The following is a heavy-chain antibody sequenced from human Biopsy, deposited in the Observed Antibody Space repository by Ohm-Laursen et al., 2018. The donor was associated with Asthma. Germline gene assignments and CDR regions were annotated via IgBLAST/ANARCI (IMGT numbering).Heavy chain of an antibody. CDR3: GRDYPLVD. CDR1: GFSVSSNY. D-gene: IGHD2-15*01. V-gene: IGHV3-53*01. Sequence: SLRLSCSASGFSVSSNYMSWVRQAPGKGLEWVSVIYSGSSTYYADSVKGRFTISRDNSKNTLDLQMNSLRAEDTAVYYCGRDYPLVDWGQGTLVTVSS. J-gene: IGHJ4*02. CDR2: IYSGSST.